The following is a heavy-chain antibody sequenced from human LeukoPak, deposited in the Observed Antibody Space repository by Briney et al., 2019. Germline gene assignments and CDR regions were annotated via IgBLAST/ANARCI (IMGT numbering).Heavy chain of an antibody. CDR1: GGTFSSYG. CDR3: ARNYGSGSYSLRY. V-gene: IGHV1-69*13. Sequence: SVKVSCKASGGTFSSYGISRVRQAPGQGLEWMGGIIPFFGTGNYAQKFQDRVRITADESTSTAYMELSSLRSEDTAVYYCARNYGSGSYSLRYWGQGTLVIVSS. CDR2: IIPFFGTG. D-gene: IGHD3-10*01. J-gene: IGHJ4*02.